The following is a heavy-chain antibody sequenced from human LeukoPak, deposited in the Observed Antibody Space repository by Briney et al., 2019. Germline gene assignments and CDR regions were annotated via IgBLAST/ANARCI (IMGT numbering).Heavy chain of an antibody. V-gene: IGHV3-23*01. CDR2: IKDADAKP. D-gene: IGHD3-22*01. CDR1: GLAVSTSV. J-gene: IGHJ4*02. Sequence: GGSLRLSCATSGLAVSTSVIYWFRQAPGKGLEWVSDIKDADAKPSYADSVKGRFTISRDNPKNTLYLQMNSLTVEDTAVYFCAKRGVVIRVILVGFHKEAYYFDSWGQGALVTVSS. CDR3: AKRGVVIRVILVGFHKEAYYFDS.